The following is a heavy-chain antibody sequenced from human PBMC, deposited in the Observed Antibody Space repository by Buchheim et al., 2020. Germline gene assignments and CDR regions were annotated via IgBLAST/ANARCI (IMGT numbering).Heavy chain of an antibody. J-gene: IGHJ2*01. D-gene: IGHD2-2*01. CDR2: IHHSGST. CDR3: ARGGGYCSSTSCPYWYFDL. V-gene: IGHV4-30-2*01. CDR1: GGSISSGGYS. Sequence: QLQLQESGSGLVKPSRTLSLTCAVSGGSISSGGYSWSWIRQPPGKGLEWIGYIHHSGSTYYNPSLKSRVTISVDRSKNQFSLKLSSVTAADTAVYYCARGGGYCSSTSCPYWYFDLWGRGTL.